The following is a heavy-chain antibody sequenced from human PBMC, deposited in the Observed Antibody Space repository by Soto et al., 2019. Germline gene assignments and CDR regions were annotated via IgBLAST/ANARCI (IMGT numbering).Heavy chain of an antibody. J-gene: IGHJ4*02. CDR3: ASLLWFGELFLDY. D-gene: IGHD3-10*01. CDR2: ISSSSSYI. Sequence: PGGSLRLSCAASGFTFSSYSMNWVRQAPGKGLEWVSSISSSSSYIYYADSVKGRFTISRDNAKNSLYLQMNSLRAEDTAVYYCASLLWFGELFLDYWGQGTLVNVS. CDR1: GFTFSSYS. V-gene: IGHV3-21*01.